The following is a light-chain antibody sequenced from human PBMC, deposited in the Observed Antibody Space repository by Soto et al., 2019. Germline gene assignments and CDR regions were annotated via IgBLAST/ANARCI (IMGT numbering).Light chain of an antibody. V-gene: IGLV2-14*03. CDR3: LSYTTSSTYV. CDR2: DVS. Sequence: QSALTQPASVSGSPGQSIAISCTGTSGDIGGYNYVSWYQQHPGRAPKLMIYDVSNRPSGVSTRFPGSKSDNTASLTISGLQPEDEGDYYCLSYTTSSTYVFGTGTKLTVL. J-gene: IGLJ1*01. CDR1: SGDIGGYNY.